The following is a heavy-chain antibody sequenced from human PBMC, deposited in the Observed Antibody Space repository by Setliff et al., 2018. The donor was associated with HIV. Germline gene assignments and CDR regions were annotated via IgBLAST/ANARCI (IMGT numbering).Heavy chain of an antibody. CDR1: AVSIGGYS. Sequence: SETLSLTCTVSAVSIGGYSWSWIRQSPGKGLEWIGSIYSTDTTNHNPSLESRVTISVDKSKNQFSLKLSSVTAADTAVYYCARHGTWNSQRFHFDYWGQGTPVTVS. CDR3: ARHGTWNSQRFHFDY. CDR2: IYSTDTT. D-gene: IGHD1-7*01. J-gene: IGHJ4*02. V-gene: IGHV4-4*09.